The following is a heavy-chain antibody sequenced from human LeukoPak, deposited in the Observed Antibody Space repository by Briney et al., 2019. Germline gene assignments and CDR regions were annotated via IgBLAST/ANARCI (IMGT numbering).Heavy chain of an antibody. D-gene: IGHD3-10*01. V-gene: IGHV1-69*04. CDR3: ASSDVLLWFGEPNYYGMDV. Sequence: SVKVSCKASGGTFSSYAISWVRQAPGQGLEWMGRIIPILGIANYAQKFQGRVTITADKSTSTAYMELSSLGSEDTAVYYCASSDVLLWFGEPNYYGMDVWGQGTTVTVSS. CDR2: IIPILGIA. CDR1: GGTFSSYA. J-gene: IGHJ6*02.